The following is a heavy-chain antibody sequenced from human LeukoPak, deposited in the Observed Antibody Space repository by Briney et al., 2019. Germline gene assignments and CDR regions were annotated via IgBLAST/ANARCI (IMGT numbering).Heavy chain of an antibody. Sequence: SETLSLTCTVSGGSISSHYWSWIRQPPGKGLEWIGYMYYSGSTKYNSSLKSRVTISVDTSKNQFSLKLSSVTAADTAVYYCARDPRRIAARYYFDYWGQGTLVTVSS. D-gene: IGHD6-6*01. CDR2: MYYSGST. V-gene: IGHV4-59*11. J-gene: IGHJ4*02. CDR3: ARDPRRIAARYYFDY. CDR1: GGSISSHY.